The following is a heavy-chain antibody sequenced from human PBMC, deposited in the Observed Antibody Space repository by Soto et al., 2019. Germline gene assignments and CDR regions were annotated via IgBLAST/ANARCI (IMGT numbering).Heavy chain of an antibody. CDR2: IRSKAYGGTT. CDR3: TRAPRIAAAGGKYYYYYYGMDV. V-gene: IGHV3-49*04. D-gene: IGHD6-13*01. CDR1: GFTFGDYA. J-gene: IGHJ6*02. Sequence: GGSLRLSCTASGFTFGDYAMSWVRQAPGKGLEWVGFIRSKAYGGTTEYAASVKGRFTISRDDSKSIAYLQMNSLKTEDTAVYYCTRAPRIAAAGGKYYYYYYGMDVWGQGTTVTISS.